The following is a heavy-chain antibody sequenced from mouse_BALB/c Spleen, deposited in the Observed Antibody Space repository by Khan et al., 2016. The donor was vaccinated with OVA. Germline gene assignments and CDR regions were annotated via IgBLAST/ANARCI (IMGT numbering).Heavy chain of an antibody. J-gene: IGHJ4*01. CDR2: INTYTGKP. CDR1: GYTFTNNG. V-gene: IGHV9-3-1*01. D-gene: IGHD2-14*01. Sequence: QIQLVQSGPELKKPGETVKISCKASGYTFTNNGMNWVKQAPGKGLKWMGWINTYTGKPTYADDFKGRFAFSLETYASTAYLQINNLQNEDTATYSCARVGYNGTMDYWGQGTSVTVSS. CDR3: ARVGYNGTMDY.